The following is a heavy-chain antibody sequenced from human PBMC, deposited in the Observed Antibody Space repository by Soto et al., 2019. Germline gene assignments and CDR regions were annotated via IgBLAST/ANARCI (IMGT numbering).Heavy chain of an antibody. V-gene: IGHV3-64*01. Sequence: GGSLRLSCAASGFTFSSYAMHWVRQAPGKGLEYVSAIGSNGGSTYYANSVKGRFTISRDNSKNTLYLQMGSLRAEDMAVYYCARDDCSSTSCSSSFDPWGQGTLVTVSS. J-gene: IGHJ5*02. D-gene: IGHD2-2*01. CDR1: GFTFSSYA. CDR2: IGSNGGST. CDR3: ARDDCSSTSCSSSFDP.